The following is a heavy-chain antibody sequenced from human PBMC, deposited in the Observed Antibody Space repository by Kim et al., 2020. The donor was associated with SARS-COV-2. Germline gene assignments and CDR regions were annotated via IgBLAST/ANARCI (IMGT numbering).Heavy chain of an antibody. CDR2: VDPYGVLT. V-gene: IGHV3-74*03. CDR1: GFSFSTYW. Sequence: GGSLRLSCAASGFSFSTYWMHWVRQAPGKGLVWVSRVDPYGVLTTYADSVKGRFTISRDNAKNTLYLQMNSLRVEDTAVYYCASSEPIIFGNLKFDPWGRGTLVTVSS. D-gene: IGHD3-9*01. CDR3: ASSEPIIFGNLKFDP. J-gene: IGHJ5*02.